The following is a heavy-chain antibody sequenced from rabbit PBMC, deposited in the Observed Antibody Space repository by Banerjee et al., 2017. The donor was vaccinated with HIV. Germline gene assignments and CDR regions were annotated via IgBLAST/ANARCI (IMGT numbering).Heavy chain of an antibody. CDR1: GFSFSSSYW. J-gene: IGHJ4*01. CDR3: ARDFKL. Sequence: QSLEESGGDLVKPGASLTLTCKASGFSFSSSYWMTWVRQAPGKGLEWIAYIYPDYGSTHYASWVNGRFTISLDNAQNTVTLQVTSLTAADTATYFCARDFKLWGQGTLVTVS. CDR2: IYPDYGST. V-gene: IGHV1S40*01.